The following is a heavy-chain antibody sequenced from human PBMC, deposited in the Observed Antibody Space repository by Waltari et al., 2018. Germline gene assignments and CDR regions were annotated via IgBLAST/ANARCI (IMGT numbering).Heavy chain of an antibody. V-gene: IGHV3-7*01. J-gene: IGHJ4*02. Sequence: EVQLVESGGGLVQPGGSLRLSCEASGFTLSSFWMNWVRQTPGKGLEWVAGIKQDGSEKYYADSVKGRSTISRDNAKNSLYLQMNSLRAEDTAVYYCATSGWYCFDYWGQGTLVTVSS. CDR3: ATSGWYCFDY. CDR1: GFTLSSFW. D-gene: IGHD6-19*01. CDR2: IKQDGSEK.